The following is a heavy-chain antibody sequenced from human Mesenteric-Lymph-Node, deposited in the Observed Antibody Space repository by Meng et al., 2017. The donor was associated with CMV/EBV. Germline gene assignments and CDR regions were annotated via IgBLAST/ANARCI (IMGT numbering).Heavy chain of an antibody. V-gene: IGHV4-61*01. CDR2: IYYSGST. CDR1: GGSVSSGSYY. Sequence: TVSGGSVSSGSYYWSWIRQPPGKGLEWIGYIYYSGSTNYNPSLKSRVTISVDTSKNQFSLKLSSVTAADTAVYYCARATERPNYFDYWGQGTLVTVSS. J-gene: IGHJ4*02. D-gene: IGHD1-1*01. CDR3: ARATERPNYFDY.